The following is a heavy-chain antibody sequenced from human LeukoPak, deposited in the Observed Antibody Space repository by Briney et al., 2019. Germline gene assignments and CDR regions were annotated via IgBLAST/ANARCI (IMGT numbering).Heavy chain of an antibody. CDR1: GFTFSSYS. CDR3: AKEGGGSIAAADFDY. D-gene: IGHD6-13*01. J-gene: IGHJ4*02. V-gene: IGHV3-30*02. Sequence: GRSLRLSCAASGFTFSSYSMNWVRQAPGKGLEWVAFIRYDGSNKYYADSVKGRFTISRDNSKNTLYLQMNSLRAEDTAVYYCAKEGGGSIAAADFDYWGQGTLVTVSS. CDR2: IRYDGSNK.